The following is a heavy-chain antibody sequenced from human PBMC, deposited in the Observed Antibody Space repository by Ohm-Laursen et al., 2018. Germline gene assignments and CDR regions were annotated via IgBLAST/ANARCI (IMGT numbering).Heavy chain of an antibody. CDR3: ARRGHAFDI. CDR2: ISHSGFT. J-gene: IGHJ3*02. CDR1: GYSISSGYY. Sequence: GTLSLTCAVSGYSISSGYYWGWIRQPPGKGLEWIGSISHSGFTSYNPSLKSRVTISLNTSKNQFSLKLSSVTAADTAVYYCARRGHAFDIWGQGTTVTVSS. V-gene: IGHV4-38-2*01.